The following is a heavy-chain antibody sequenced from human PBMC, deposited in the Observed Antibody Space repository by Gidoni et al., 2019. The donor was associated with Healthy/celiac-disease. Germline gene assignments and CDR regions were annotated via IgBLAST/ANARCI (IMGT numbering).Heavy chain of an antibody. D-gene: IGHD6-19*01. CDR2: IRSSGSTI. Sequence: QVQLVESGGGLVKPGGSMRLSCAASGFTLRDYYMSWIRQAPGKGLEWVSYIRSSGSTIYYADSVKGRFTISRDNAKNSLYLQMNSLRAEDTAVYYCASDPPAVAGTPSSDYWGQGTLVTVSS. J-gene: IGHJ4*02. V-gene: IGHV3-11*01. CDR3: ASDPPAVAGTPSSDY. CDR1: GFTLRDYY.